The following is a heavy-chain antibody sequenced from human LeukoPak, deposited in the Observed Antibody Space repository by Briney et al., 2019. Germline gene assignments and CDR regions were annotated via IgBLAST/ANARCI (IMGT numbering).Heavy chain of an antibody. CDR3: AREVLVVPAAMPAFDY. CDR2: IIPIFGKA. CDR1: GGTFSSYA. J-gene: IGHJ4*02. Sequence: ASVKLSCKASGGTFSSYAISWVRQAPGQGLEWMGGIIPIFGKANYARKFQGRVTITADESTSTAYMELSSLRSEDTAVYYCAREVLVVPAAMPAFDYWGQGTLVTVSS. V-gene: IGHV1-69*01. D-gene: IGHD2-2*01.